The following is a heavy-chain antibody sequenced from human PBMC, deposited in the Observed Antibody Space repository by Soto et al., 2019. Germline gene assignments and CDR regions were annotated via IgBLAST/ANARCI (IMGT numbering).Heavy chain of an antibody. CDR3: ARVNKVGARGYYYYYYGMDV. D-gene: IGHD1-26*01. V-gene: IGHV3-30-3*01. J-gene: IGHJ6*02. Sequence: GGSLRLSCAASGFTFSSYAMHWVRQAPGKGLEWVAVISYDGSNKYYADSVKGRFTISRDNSKNTLYLQMNSLRAEDTAVYYCARVNKVGARGYYYYYYGMDVWGQGTTVTVS. CDR1: GFTFSSYA. CDR2: ISYDGSNK.